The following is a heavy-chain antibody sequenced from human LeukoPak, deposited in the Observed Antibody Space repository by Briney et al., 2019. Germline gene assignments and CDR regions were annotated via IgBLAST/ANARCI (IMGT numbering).Heavy chain of an antibody. D-gene: IGHD5-12*01. J-gene: IGHJ3*02. CDR3: ARDRALRLRGAFDI. Sequence: LGGSLRLSCAASGFTFSSYAMHWVRQAPGKGLEWVAVISYDGSNKYYADSVKGRFTISRDNSKNTLYLQMNSLRAEDTAVYYCARDRALRLRGAFDIWGQGTMVTVSS. V-gene: IGHV3-30-3*01. CDR1: GFTFSSYA. CDR2: ISYDGSNK.